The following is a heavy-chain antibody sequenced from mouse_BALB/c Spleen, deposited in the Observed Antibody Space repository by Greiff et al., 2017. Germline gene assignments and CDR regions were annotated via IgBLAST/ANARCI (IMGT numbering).Heavy chain of an antibody. Sequence: VQLQQSGAELMKPGASVKISCKATGYTFSSYWIEWVKQRPGHGLEWIGEILPGSGSTNYNEKFKGKATFTADTSSNTAYMQLSSLTSEDSAVYYCARGGYGNYVYWYFDVWGAGTTVTVSS. D-gene: IGHD2-1*01. V-gene: IGHV1-9*01. J-gene: IGHJ1*01. CDR1: GYTFSSYW. CDR3: ARGGYGNYVYWYFDV. CDR2: ILPGSGST.